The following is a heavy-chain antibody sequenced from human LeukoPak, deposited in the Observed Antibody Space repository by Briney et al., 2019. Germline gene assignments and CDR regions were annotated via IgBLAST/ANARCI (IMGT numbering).Heavy chain of an antibody. V-gene: IGHV3-21*04. CDR1: GFTFSSYS. D-gene: IGHD6-6*01. J-gene: IGHJ4*02. CDR2: ISSSSSYI. CDR3: VTGIAARPAFDY. Sequence: GGSLRLSCAASGFTFSSYSMNWVRQAPGKGLEWVSSISSSSSYIYYADSVKGRFTISRDNSKNTLYLQMNSLRAEDTAVYYCVTGIAARPAFDYWGQGTLVTVSS.